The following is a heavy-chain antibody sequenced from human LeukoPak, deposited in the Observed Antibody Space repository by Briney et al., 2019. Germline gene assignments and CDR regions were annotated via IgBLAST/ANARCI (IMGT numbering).Heavy chain of an antibody. D-gene: IGHD4-23*01. V-gene: IGHV3-66*01. CDR1: GFTFSSNY. Sequence: PGGSLRLSCAASGFTFSSNYMSWVRRAPGKGREWGSVIYSGGSTYYADSVKGRFTISRDNSKNTLYLQMNSLRAEDTAVYYCARDGSYGGNFDYWGQGTLVTVSS. J-gene: IGHJ4*02. CDR2: IYSGGST. CDR3: ARDGSYGGNFDY.